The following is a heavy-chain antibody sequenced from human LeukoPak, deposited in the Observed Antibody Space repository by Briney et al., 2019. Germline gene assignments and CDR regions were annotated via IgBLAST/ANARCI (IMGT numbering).Heavy chain of an antibody. D-gene: IGHD1-1*01. CDR2: IPYDGSSI. V-gene: IGHV3-30*04. CDR3: ARDGVTRRYNTYYYMDV. J-gene: IGHJ6*03. CDR1: GFTFNNYA. Sequence: GGSLRLSCAASGFTFNNYALHWVRQAPGKGLEWVSFIPYDGSSIYYRDSVKGRFTISRDYSRNILYLQMDSLRSHDTATYYWARDGVTRRYNTYYYMDVWGKGTTVTV.